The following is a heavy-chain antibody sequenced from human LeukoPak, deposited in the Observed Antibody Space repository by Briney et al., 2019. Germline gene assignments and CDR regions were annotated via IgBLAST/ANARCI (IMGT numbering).Heavy chain of an antibody. D-gene: IGHD5-24*01. CDR3: ARARTITGYFDY. CDR1: GGSISSYY. CDR2: IYYSGST. J-gene: IGHJ4*02. Sequence: SETLSLTCTVSGGSISSYYWSWIRQPPGKGLECIGYIYYSGSTNYNPSLKSRVTISVDTSKNQFSLKLSSVTAADTAVYYCARARTITGYFDYWGQGTLVTVSS. V-gene: IGHV4-59*01.